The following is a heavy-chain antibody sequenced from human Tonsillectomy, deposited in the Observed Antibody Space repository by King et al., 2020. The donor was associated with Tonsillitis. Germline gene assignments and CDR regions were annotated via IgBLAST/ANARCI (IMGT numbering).Heavy chain of an antibody. V-gene: IGHV3-9*01. CDR3: AKDNDDFWSGSALDY. CDR1: GFTFDEYA. D-gene: IGHD3-3*01. Sequence: DVQLVESGGGLVQPGRSLRLSCAASGFTFDEYAMHWVRQAPGKGLEWVSGISWNSATTGFADSVKGRFSISRDNGKKSLYLQMNTLRAEDTALYFCAKDNDDFWSGSALDYWGQGTLVTVSS. CDR2: ISWNSATT. J-gene: IGHJ4*02.